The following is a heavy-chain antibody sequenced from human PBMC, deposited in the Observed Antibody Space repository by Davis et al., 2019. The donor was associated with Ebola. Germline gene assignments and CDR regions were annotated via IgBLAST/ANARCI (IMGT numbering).Heavy chain of an antibody. CDR1: GFTFSSYG. CDR3: ALIPDGDAFDI. V-gene: IGHV3-30*03. Sequence: GESLKISCAASGFTFSSYGMHWVRQAPGKGLEWVAVISYDGSNKYYADSVKGRFTISRDNSKNTLYLQMNSLRAEDTAVYYCALIPDGDAFDIWGQGTMVTVSS. J-gene: IGHJ3*02. CDR2: ISYDGSNK.